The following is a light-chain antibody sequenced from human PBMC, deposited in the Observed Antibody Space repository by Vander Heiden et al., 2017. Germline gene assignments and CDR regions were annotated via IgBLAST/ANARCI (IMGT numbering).Light chain of an antibody. J-gene: IGLJ3*02. CDR2: EVS. CDR1: SSDVGSYNL. V-gene: IGLV2-23*02. CDR3: CSYAGSSTLV. Sequence: QSALTQPASVSGSPGQSIPIPCTGTSSDVGSYNLVSWYQQHPGKAPKLMIYEVSKRASGVSNRFSGSKSGNTASLTISGLQAEDEADYYCCSYAGSSTLVFGGGTKLTVL.